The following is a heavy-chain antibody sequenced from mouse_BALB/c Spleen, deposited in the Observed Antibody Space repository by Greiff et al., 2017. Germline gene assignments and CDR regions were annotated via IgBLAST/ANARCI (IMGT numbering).Heavy chain of an antibody. J-gene: IGHJ4*01. CDR2: IDPANGNT. V-gene: IGHV14-3*02. CDR1: GFNIKDTY. D-gene: IGHD4-1*01. CDR3: ARGANWDDAMDY. Sequence: VQLKQSGAELVKPGASVKLSCTASGFNIKDTYMHWVKQRPEQGLEWIGRIDPANGNTKYDPKFQGKATITADTSSNTAYLQLSSLTSEDTAVYYCARGANWDDAMDYWGQGTSVTSPQ.